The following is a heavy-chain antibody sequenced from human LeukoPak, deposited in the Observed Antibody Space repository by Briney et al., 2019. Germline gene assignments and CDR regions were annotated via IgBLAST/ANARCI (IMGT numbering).Heavy chain of an antibody. V-gene: IGHV4-59*08. CDR3: ARASYAYYYMDV. CDR2: IYYSGST. CDR1: GGSISSYY. J-gene: IGHJ6*03. D-gene: IGHD3-16*01. Sequence: PSETLSLTCTVSGGSISSYYWSWIRQPPGKGLEWIGYIYYSGSTNYNPSLKSRVTISVDTSKNQFSLKLSSVTAADTAVYYCARASYAYYYMDVWGKGTTVTVSS.